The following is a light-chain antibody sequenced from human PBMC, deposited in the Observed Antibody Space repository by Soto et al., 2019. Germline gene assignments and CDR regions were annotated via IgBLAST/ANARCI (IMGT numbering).Light chain of an antibody. CDR2: EVT. CDR3: SSYAGSSTLGV. V-gene: IGLV2-8*01. CDR1: SSDVAGYNY. J-gene: IGLJ1*01. Sequence: QSVVTQPPSASGSPGQSVTISCTGTSSDVAGYNYVSWYQQHPGKAPKLIIYEVTKRPSGVPDRFSGSKSGNTASLTVSGLQAEDEADYYCSSYAGSSTLGVFGTGTKVTVL.